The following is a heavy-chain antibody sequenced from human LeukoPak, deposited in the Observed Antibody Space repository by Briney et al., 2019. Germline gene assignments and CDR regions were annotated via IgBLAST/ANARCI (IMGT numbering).Heavy chain of an antibody. V-gene: IGHV1-18*01. Sequence: PGASVKLSRKTSGYIFTNFGISWVRQAPGEGLEWMGWISPRDGRTHFAQHLQDRVTLTTDTSTTTAYLEVRRLRSDDTAIYYCMRDEDYWGRGTLVTVSS. CDR2: ISPRDGRT. CDR3: MRDEDY. J-gene: IGHJ2*01. CDR1: GYIFTNFG. D-gene: IGHD3-16*01.